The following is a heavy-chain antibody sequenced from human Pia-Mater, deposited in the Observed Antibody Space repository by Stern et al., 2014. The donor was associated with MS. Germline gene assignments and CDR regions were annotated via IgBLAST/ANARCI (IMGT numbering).Heavy chain of an antibody. J-gene: IGHJ4*02. Sequence: VQLVESGAEVKKPGSSVKVSCKASGGTFLNYAITWLRQAPGQGLEWMGDIDPIFGTTNHAQKFRGRVTITADRSTSTAYMEMSRLRSEDTAGYYWAGPRYNFWGQGTLVVVSS. CDR1: GGTFLNYA. V-gene: IGHV1-69*06. D-gene: IGHD3-9*01. CDR2: IDPIFGTT. CDR3: AGPRYNF.